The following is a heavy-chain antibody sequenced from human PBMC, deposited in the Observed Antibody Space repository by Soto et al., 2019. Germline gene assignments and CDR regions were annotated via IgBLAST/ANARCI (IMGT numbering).Heavy chain of an antibody. D-gene: IGHD3-3*01. J-gene: IGHJ5*02. CDR1: GGSISSYY. CDR3: ARGNTYYDFWSGYVKNWFDP. CDR2: IYYSGST. V-gene: IGHV4-59*01. Sequence: PSETLSLTCTVSGGSISSYYWSWIRQPPGKGLEWIGYIYYSGSTNYNPSLKSRVTISVDTSKNQFSLKLSSVTAADTAVYYCARGNTYYDFWSGYVKNWFDPWGQGTLVTVSS.